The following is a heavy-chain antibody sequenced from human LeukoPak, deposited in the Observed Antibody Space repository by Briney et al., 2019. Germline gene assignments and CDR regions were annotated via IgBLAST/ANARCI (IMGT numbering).Heavy chain of an antibody. CDR2: IWYDGSNK. CDR3: ARGGDSYDY. V-gene: IGHV3-33*01. J-gene: IGHJ4*02. CDR1: GFTFSSYG. Sequence: PGGSLRLSCAASGFTFSSYGMHWVRQAPGKGLEWVAVIWYDGSNKYYADSVKGRFTISRDNSKNSLSLQMNSLRAEDTAVYYCARGGDSYDYWGQGTLVTVSS.